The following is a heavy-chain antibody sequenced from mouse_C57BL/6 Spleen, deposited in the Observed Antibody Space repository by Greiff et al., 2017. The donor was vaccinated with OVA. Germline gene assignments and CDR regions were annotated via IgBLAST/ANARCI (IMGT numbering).Heavy chain of an antibody. CDR2: IYPGDGDT. Sequence: VQGVESGPELVKPGASVKISCKASGYAFSSSWMNWVKQRPGKGLEWIGRIYPGDGDTNYNGKFKGKATLTADKSSSTAYMQLSSLTSEDSEVYFCASPYYGSSSWFAYWGQGTLVTVSA. CDR3: ASPYYGSSSWFAY. D-gene: IGHD1-1*01. J-gene: IGHJ3*01. CDR1: GYAFSSSW. V-gene: IGHV1-80*01.